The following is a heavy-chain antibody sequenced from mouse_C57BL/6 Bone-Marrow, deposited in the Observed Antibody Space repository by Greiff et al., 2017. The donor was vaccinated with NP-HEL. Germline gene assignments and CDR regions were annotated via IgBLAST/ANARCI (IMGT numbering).Heavy chain of an antibody. V-gene: IGHV3-3*01. J-gene: IGHJ3*01. D-gene: IGHD2-1*01. CDR1: GFSINSDCY. Sequence: EVQLQESGPSLVRPSQTLSLTCTVTGFSINSDCYWIWIRQFPGNKLEYIGYTFYSGITYYNPSLESRTYITRDPSKNQFSLKLSSVTTEDTATYYCARDPYYYGNYRFAYWGQGTLVTVSA. CDR2: TFYSGIT. CDR3: ARDPYYYGNYRFAY.